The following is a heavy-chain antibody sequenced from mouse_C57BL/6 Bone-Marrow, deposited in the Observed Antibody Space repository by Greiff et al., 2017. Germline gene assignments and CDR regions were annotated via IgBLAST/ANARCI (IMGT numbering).Heavy chain of an antibody. D-gene: IGHD1-1*01. Sequence: VQLQQPGAELVKPGASVKLSCKASGYTFTSYWMHWVKQRPGQGLEWIGMIHPNSGSTNYNEKFKSKATLTVDKSSSTAYMQLSSLTSDDSAVYYCARDYGSRCAMDYWGQGTSVTVSS. CDR2: IHPNSGST. CDR1: GYTFTSYW. V-gene: IGHV1-64*01. J-gene: IGHJ4*01. CDR3: ARDYGSRCAMDY.